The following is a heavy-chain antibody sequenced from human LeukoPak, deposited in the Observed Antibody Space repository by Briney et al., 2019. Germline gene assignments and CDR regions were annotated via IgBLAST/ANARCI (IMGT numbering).Heavy chain of an antibody. CDR1: GGSISSYY. CDR3: ARVGLLKYFDY. Sequence: SETLSLTCTVSGGSISSYYWSWIRQPPGKGLEWVGYIYYSGSTNYNPSLKSRVTISVDTSKNQFSLKLSSVTAADTAVYYCARVGLLKYFDYWGQGTLVTVSS. D-gene: IGHD1-26*01. V-gene: IGHV4-59*01. J-gene: IGHJ4*02. CDR2: IYYSGST.